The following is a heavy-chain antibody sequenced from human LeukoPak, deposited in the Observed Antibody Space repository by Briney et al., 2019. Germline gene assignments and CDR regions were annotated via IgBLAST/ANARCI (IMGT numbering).Heavy chain of an antibody. CDR2: IHHSGST. CDR3: AGDYGGFEGVMDV. J-gene: IGHJ6*02. V-gene: IGHV4-59*08. Sequence: SDTLSLTCTVSGVSMSACYWTWIRQPPGRGREWIGYIHHSGSTNYNPSLRSRVTISVDMSKNQFSLKLSAVTAADTAVYYCAGDYGGFEGVMDVWGQGITVTVSS. CDR1: GVSMSACY. D-gene: IGHD4-23*01.